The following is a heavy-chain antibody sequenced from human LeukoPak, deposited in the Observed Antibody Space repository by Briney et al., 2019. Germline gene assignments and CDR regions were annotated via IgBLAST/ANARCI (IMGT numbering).Heavy chain of an antibody. D-gene: IGHD1-20*01. CDR1: GGSISSYY. J-gene: IGHJ4*02. CDR3: ARVNSITGEDY. V-gene: IGHV4-59*01. Sequence: SETLSLTCTVSGGSISSYYWSWIRQPPGKGLEWIGCIYYSGSTNYNPSLKSRVTISADTSRNQFSLKLSSVTAADTAVYYYARVNSITGEDYWGQGTLVTVSS. CDR2: IYYSGST.